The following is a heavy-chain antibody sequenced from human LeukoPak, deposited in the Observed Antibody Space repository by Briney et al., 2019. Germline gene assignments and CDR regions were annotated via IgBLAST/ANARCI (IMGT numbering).Heavy chain of an antibody. D-gene: IGHD1-26*01. V-gene: IGHV1-8*01. CDR1: GYTFTSYG. CDR2: MNPNSGNT. CDR3: AREVHRELLIDYYYYMDV. Sequence: ASVKVSCKASGYTFTSYGINWVRQATGQGLEWMGWMNPNSGNTGYAQKFQGRVTITTDESTSTANMELSSLRSEDTAVYYCAREVHRELLIDYYYYMDVWGKGTTVTVSS. J-gene: IGHJ6*03.